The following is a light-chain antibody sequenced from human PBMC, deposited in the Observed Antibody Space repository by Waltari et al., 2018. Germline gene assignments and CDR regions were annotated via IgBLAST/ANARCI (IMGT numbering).Light chain of an antibody. CDR1: QSVSSY. CDR2: DAS. CDR3: QQRSNGPLT. J-gene: IGKJ4*01. Sequence: EIVLTQSLATLSFSPGERATPSCRASQSVSSYLAWYQHKPGQTPRLLIYDASNRATGIPARFSGSGSGTDFTLTISSLEPEDFAVYYCQQRSNGPLTFGGGTKVEIK. V-gene: IGKV3-11*01.